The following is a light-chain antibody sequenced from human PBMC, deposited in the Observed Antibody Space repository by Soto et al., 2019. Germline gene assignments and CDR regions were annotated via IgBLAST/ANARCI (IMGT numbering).Light chain of an antibody. CDR2: SAS. V-gene: IGKV1-8*01. J-gene: IGKJ1*01. Sequence: ALRMTQPPPSFSASTGDRVTITCRASQSIGTYLAWYQQRPGKAPNLLIYSASILQSGVPSRFSGSGSGTDFTLTITSLQSEDFATYYCQQYHAYPPTFGQGTNVGIK. CDR1: QSIGTY. CDR3: QQYHAYPPT.